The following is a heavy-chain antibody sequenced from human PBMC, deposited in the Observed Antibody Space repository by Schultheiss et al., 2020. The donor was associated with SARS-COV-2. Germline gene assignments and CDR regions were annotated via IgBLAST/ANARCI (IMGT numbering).Heavy chain of an antibody. CDR1: GGSISSYY. CDR3: ARRVPLVTTPTYFDY. J-gene: IGHJ4*02. CDR2: IYYSGYT. D-gene: IGHD4-17*01. Sequence: SETLSLTCTVSGGSISSYYWSWIRQPPGKGLEWIGYIYYSGYTNYNPSLKRRVTMSVDTSKNQFSLKLSSVTAADTAVYYCARRVPLVTTPTYFDYWGQGTLVTVSS. V-gene: IGHV4-59*01.